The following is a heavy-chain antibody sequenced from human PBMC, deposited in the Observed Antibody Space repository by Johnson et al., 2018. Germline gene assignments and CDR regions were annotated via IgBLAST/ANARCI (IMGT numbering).Heavy chain of an antibody. D-gene: IGHD3-22*01. J-gene: IGHJ3*02. V-gene: IGHV1-69*01. CDR3: ARETYYYDSSGYYIGCDAFDI. CDR2: IIPIFGTT. Sequence: VQLVETGAEVKKPGSSVKVSCKASGGTFSSYAISWVRQAPGQGLEWMGGIIPIFGTTNYAQKFQGRVTIPADESTSTAYMELSSLRSEDPAVYYCARETYYYDSSGYYIGCDAFDIWGQGTMVTVSS. CDR1: GGTFSSYA.